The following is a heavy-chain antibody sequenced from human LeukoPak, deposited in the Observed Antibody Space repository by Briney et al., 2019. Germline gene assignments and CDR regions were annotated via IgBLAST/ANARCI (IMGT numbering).Heavy chain of an antibody. J-gene: IGHJ4*02. Sequence: GASVKVSCKASGYTLTDYYMHWVRQAPGQGLEWMGRINPNSGGTNYAQKFQGRVTMTRDTSINTVYMELSRLRSDDTAVYYCASVGYYESSGYYEYWGQGTLVTVSS. CDR2: INPNSGGT. CDR3: ASVGYYESSGYYEY. D-gene: IGHD3-22*01. CDR1: GYTLTDYY. V-gene: IGHV1-2*06.